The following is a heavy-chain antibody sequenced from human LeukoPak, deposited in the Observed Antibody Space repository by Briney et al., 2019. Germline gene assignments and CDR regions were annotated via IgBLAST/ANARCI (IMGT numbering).Heavy chain of an antibody. CDR2: ISGSGGTT. CDR1: GFTFSNYA. D-gene: IGHD6-6*01. V-gene: IGHV3-23*01. J-gene: IGHJ6*02. CDR3: AKSGSSSSHYYGMDV. Sequence: GGSLRLSCATSGFTFSNYAMNWVRQAPGKGLEWVSGISGSGGTTFFADSVKGRFTIFRDNSENTLYLQMDSLSAEDTALYYCAKSGSSSSHYYGMDVWGQGTTVTVSS.